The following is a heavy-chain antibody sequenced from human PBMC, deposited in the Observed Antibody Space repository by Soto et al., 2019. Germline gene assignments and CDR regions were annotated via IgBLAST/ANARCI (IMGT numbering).Heavy chain of an antibody. CDR3: ARGLAALYYFDY. Sequence: PEETLSLTCTVSGGSVSSGSYYWSWIRQPPGKGLEWIGYIYYSGSTNYNPSLKSRVTISVDTSKNQFSLKLSSVTAADTAVYYCARGLAALYYFDYWGQGTLVTVSS. CDR1: GGSVSSGSYY. V-gene: IGHV4-61*01. J-gene: IGHJ4*02. D-gene: IGHD3-16*01. CDR2: IYYSGST.